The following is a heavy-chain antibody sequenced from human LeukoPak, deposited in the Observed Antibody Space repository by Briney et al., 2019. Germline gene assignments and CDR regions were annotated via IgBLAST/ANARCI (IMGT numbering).Heavy chain of an antibody. CDR3: ARDSLSGQLDPIDV. V-gene: IGHV3-74*01. D-gene: IGHD6-6*01. CDR1: GFTFSSYW. Sequence: GGSLRLSCAASGFTFSSYWMHWVRQAPGKGLVWASRINSDGSSTSYADSVKGRFTISRDNAKNTLYLQMNSLRAEDTAVYYCARDSLSGQLDPIDVWGQGTTVTVSS. J-gene: IGHJ6*02. CDR2: INSDGSST.